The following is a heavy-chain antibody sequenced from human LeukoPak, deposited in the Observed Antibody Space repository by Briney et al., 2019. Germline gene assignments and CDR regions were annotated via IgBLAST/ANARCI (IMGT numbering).Heavy chain of an antibody. CDR2: INHSGST. CDR3: ARASAKVGANDH. D-gene: IGHD1-26*01. J-gene: IGHJ5*02. CDR1: GGSFSGYY. Sequence: SETLSLTCAVYGGSFSGYYWSWIRQPPGKGLEWIGEINHSGSTNYNPSLKSRVTISVDTSKNQFSLKLSSVTAADTAVYYCARASAKVGANDHWGQGTLVTVSS. V-gene: IGHV4-34*01.